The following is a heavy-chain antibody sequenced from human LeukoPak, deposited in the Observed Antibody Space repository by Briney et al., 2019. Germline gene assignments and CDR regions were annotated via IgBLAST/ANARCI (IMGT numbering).Heavy chain of an antibody. CDR2: INPNSGGT. CDR1: GYTFTGYY. Sequence: ASVKVSCKASGYTFTGYYMHWVRQAPGQGLEWMGWINPNSGGTNYAQKFQGRVTMTRDTSISTAYMELSRLRSDDTAVYYCARDSDYVWGSYGTPTPESQDWGQGTLVTVSS. V-gene: IGHV1-2*02. CDR3: ARDSDYVWGSYGTPTPESQD. J-gene: IGHJ4*02. D-gene: IGHD3-16*01.